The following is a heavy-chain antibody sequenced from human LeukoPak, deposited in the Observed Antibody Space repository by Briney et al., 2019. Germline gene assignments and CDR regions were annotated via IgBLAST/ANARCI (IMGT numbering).Heavy chain of an antibody. CDR2: ISYSGST. J-gene: IGHJ4*02. CDR1: AYSIRGYY. D-gene: IGHD3-3*01. V-gene: IGHV4-59*08. Sequence: SETLSLTCSVSAYSIRGYYWSWIRQPPGKGLEWIGYISYSGSTNYNPSLKSRVTISVDTSKNQFSLKLSSVTAADTAVYYCASGEDFWSGYYTLGYWGQGTLVTVSS. CDR3: ASGEDFWSGYYTLGY.